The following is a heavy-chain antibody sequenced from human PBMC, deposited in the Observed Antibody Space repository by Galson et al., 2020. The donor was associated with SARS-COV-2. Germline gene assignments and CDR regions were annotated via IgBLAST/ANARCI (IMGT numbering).Heavy chain of an antibody. Sequence: NSGGSLRLSCAASGFTFSDYFMSWVRQAPGKGLEWVSYISSSGSSINYADSVKGRFTISRDNAKNSLNLQMNSLRVEDTAVYYCARVGDCSGGICYGAEYFQHWGKGTLVTVSS. CDR2: ISSSGSSI. CDR3: ARVGDCSGGICYGAEYFQH. D-gene: IGHD2-15*01. CDR1: GFTFSDYF. J-gene: IGHJ1*01. V-gene: IGHV3-11*04.